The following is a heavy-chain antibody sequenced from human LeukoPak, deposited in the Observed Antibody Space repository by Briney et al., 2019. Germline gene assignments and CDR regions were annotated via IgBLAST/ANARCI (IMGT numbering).Heavy chain of an antibody. CDR1: GYTFTNSD. J-gene: IGHJ5*02. V-gene: IGHV1-8*01. Sequence: ASVKVSCRAFGYTFTNSDINWVRQATGQGLEWLGWMNPNSGNTGYAQKFQGRVTMTRNTSISTAYMELSSLRSEDTAVYYCARTTYGSGNWFDPWGQGTLVTVSS. CDR2: MNPNSGNT. CDR3: ARTTYGSGNWFDP. D-gene: IGHD3-10*01.